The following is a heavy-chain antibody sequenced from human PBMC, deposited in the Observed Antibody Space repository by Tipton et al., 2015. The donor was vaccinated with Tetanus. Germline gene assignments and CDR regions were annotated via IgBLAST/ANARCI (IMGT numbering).Heavy chain of an antibody. J-gene: IGHJ4*02. V-gene: IGHV4-38-2*01. CDR3: ARGILGGNSGSTFDY. Sequence: TLSLTCSVTDYSISTGYYWGWIRQPPGKGLEWIGSIFHRGSTYYNASLKSRVTISVDTSKNQFSWKLGSVTAADTAVYYCARGILGGNSGSTFDYWGQGTLVTVSS. CDR2: IFHRGST. CDR1: DYSISTGYY. D-gene: IGHD4-23*01.